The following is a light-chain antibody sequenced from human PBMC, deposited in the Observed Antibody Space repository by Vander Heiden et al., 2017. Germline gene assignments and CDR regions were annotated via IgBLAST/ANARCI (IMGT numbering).Light chain of an antibody. J-gene: IGLJ2*01. V-gene: IGLV10-54*01. CDR3: SAWDSSLSAVV. Sequence: QAGLTQPPSVSKGLRQTATLTCTGNSNNVGNQGAAWLQQHQGHPPKLLSYRNNNRPSGISERLSASRSGNTAYLTITGLQPEDEADYYCSAWDSSLSAVVLGGGTKLTV. CDR1: SNNVGNQG. CDR2: RNN.